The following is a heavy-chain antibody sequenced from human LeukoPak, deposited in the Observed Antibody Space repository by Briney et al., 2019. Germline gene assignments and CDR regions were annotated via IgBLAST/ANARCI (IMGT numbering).Heavy chain of an antibody. CDR3: ARRGSATPNTRYYMDV. Sequence: SETLSLTCTVSGGSISSSSYYWGWIRQPPGKGLEWIGSIYYSGSTYYNPSLKSRVTISVDTSKNQFSLKLSSVTAADTAVYYCARRGSATPNTRYYMDVWGKGTTVTISS. CDR2: IYYSGST. V-gene: IGHV4-39*07. CDR1: GGSISSSSYY. D-gene: IGHD2-15*01. J-gene: IGHJ6*03.